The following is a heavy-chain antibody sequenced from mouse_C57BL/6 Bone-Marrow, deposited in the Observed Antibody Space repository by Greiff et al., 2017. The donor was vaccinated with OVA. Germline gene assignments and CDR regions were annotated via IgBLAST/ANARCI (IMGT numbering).Heavy chain of an antibody. V-gene: IGHV1-74*01. J-gene: IGHJ3*01. CDR1: GYTFTSYW. CDR3: AREGSGYGCAY. Sequence: QVQLQQPGAELVKPGASVKVSCKASGYTFTSYWMHWVKQRPGQGLEWIGRIHPSDSVTNYNQKFKGQATLTVDKSSSTAYMQLSSLTSEDAAVYYCAREGSGYGCAYWGRGTLVTVSA. D-gene: IGHD3-2*02. CDR2: IHPSDSVT.